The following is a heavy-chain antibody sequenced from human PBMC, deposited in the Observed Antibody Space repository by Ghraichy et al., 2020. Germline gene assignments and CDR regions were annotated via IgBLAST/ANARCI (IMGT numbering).Heavy chain of an antibody. CDR3: ANCVGTDPTGRFDN. J-gene: IGHJ4*02. CDR2: ISFDGTNK. D-gene: IGHD2-8*02. CDR1: GLTFSCCG. V-gene: IGHV3-30*02. Sequence: GGSLRLSCEGSGLTFSCCGMHWVRQAPGKGLEWVALISFDGTNKNYIESVKGRFSISRDNSKSTLYLQMNSLRVEDTAIYYCANCVGTDPTGRFDNGGQGTRVTVSS.